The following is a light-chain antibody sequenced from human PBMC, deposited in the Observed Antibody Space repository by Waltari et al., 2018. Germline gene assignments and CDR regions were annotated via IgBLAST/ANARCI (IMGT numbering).Light chain of an antibody. CDR2: AAS. CDR3: QQYGSSPRT. Sequence: EMVFTQSPGTLSLSPGDRATLSCRASQSVSSNSLAWYQQKPGQAPRLLIYAASSRATGIPDRFSGSGSGTDFTLTISRLEPEDFAVYYCQQYGSSPRTFGPGTKVDVK. V-gene: IGKV3-20*01. J-gene: IGKJ3*01. CDR1: QSVSSNS.